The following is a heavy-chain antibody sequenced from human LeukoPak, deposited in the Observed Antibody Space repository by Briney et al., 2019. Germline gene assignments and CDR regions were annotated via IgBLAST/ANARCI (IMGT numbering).Heavy chain of an antibody. Sequence: TGGSLRLSCEVSGFTFSYYMMTWVRQAPGEGLEWVANMRTDGSVPSYVDSVKGRFTISRDNAKSSLYLQMNNLRVEDTAVYYCAGDKDFTNDYWGQGTLGTVSS. V-gene: IGHV3-7*01. CDR3: AGDKDFTNDY. J-gene: IGHJ4*02. D-gene: IGHD2-2*01. CDR1: GFTFSYYM. CDR2: MRTDGSVP.